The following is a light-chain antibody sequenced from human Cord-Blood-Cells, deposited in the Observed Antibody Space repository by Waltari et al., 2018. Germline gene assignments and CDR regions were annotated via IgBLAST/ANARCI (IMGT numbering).Light chain of an antibody. CDR3: CSYAGSSTVV. CDR1: SSDVGSYNL. J-gene: IGLJ2*01. V-gene: IGLV2-23*01. Sequence: QSALTQPASVSGSPGQAITISCPGTSSDVGSYNLVSWYQQHPGKAPKLMIYEGSKRPSGLSNRFSGSKSGNTASLTISGLQAEDEADYYCCSYAGSSTVVFGGGTKLTVL. CDR2: EGS.